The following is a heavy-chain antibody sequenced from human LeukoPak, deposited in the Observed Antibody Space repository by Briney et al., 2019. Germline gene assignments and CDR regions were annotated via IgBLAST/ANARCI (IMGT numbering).Heavy chain of an antibody. CDR3: ARDITTTGTTSYYYYGMDV. CDR2: INTNTGNP. Sequence: ASVKVSCKASGYTFTSYAMNWVRQAPGQGLEWMGWINTNTGNPTCAQGFTGRFVFSLDTSVSTAYLQISSLKAEDTAVYYCARDITTTGTTSYYYYGMDVWGQGTTVTVSS. V-gene: IGHV7-4-1*02. D-gene: IGHD1-1*01. J-gene: IGHJ6*02. CDR1: GYTFTSYA.